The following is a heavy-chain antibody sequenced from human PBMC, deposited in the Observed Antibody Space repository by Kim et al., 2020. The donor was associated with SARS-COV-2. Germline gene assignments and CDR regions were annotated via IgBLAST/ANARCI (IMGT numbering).Heavy chain of an antibody. V-gene: IGHV4-30-2*05. CDR3: ARVVTGYYNPWFDP. D-gene: IGHD3-9*01. Sequence: NPSLKSRVTISVDTSKNQFSLKLSSVTAADTAVYYCARVVTGYYNPWFDPWGQGTLVTVSS. J-gene: IGHJ5*02.